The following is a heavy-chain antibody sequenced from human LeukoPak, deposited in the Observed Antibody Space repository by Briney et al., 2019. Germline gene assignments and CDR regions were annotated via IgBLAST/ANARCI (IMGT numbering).Heavy chain of an antibody. CDR3: ARVLTGYYTFFDY. V-gene: IGHV4-4*02. CDR2: IYHSGST. CDR1: GGSISSSNW. Sequence: SETLSLTCAVSGGSISSSNWWSWVRQPPGKGLEWIGEIYHSGSTNYNPSLKSRVTISIDKSKNQFSLKLSSVTAADTAVYYCARVLTGYYTFFDYWGQGTLVTASS. J-gene: IGHJ4*02. D-gene: IGHD3-9*01.